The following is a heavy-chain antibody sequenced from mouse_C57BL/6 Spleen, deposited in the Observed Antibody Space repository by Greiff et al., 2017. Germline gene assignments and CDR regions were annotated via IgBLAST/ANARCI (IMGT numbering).Heavy chain of an antibody. CDR2: IDPSYSYT. Sequence: VQLQQPGAELVRPGTSVKLSCKASGYTFTSYWMHWVKQRHGQGLEWIGVIDPSYSYTNYNQKFKGKATLTVDTSSGTAYMQLSILTSEDSSVYYCAKCFDYYGSSYRYFDYWGQGTTLTVSS. D-gene: IGHD1-1*01. J-gene: IGHJ2*01. CDR1: GYTFTSYW. V-gene: IGHV1-59*01. CDR3: AKCFDYYGSSYRYFDY.